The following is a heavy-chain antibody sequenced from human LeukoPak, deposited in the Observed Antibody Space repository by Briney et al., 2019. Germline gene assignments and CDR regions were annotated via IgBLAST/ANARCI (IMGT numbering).Heavy chain of an antibody. CDR1: GFTFSSYD. J-gene: IGHJ4*02. V-gene: IGHV3-13*05. CDR3: ARGRLYSSSSYVDY. CDR2: IGTAGDP. D-gene: IGHD6-6*01. Sequence: HAGGSLRLSCAASGFTFSSYDMHWVRQATGKGLEWVSAIGTAGDPYYPGSVKGRFTISRENAKNSLYLQMNSLRAGDTAVYYCARGRLYSSSSYVDYWGQGTLVTVSS.